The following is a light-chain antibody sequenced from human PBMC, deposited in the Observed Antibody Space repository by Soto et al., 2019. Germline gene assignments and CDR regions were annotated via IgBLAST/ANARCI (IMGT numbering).Light chain of an antibody. Sequence: DIVMTQFPDSLAVSLGERATINCKSSQSLLHTSNDKNYLAWYQQKPGQAPTLLIYWASTRQSGVPDRFSGSGSGTDFTLTISSLQAQDVAVYYCQQYYDTPLTFGGGTKVESK. J-gene: IGKJ4*01. CDR3: QQYYDTPLT. CDR2: WAS. CDR1: QSLLHTSNDKNY. V-gene: IGKV4-1*01.